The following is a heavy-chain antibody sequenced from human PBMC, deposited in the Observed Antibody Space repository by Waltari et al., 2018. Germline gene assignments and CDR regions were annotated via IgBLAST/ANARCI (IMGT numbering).Heavy chain of an antibody. Sequence: EVHLVESGGGLVKPGGSLRVSCAASGLDFSSFSINWIRQTPGKGLEWVSSISKSGRVTEYADSVKGRFTFSRDNANNSVYLQMNSLRVEDTAVYYCNVELAEAGNWGQGTLVTVSP. V-gene: IGHV3-21*06. D-gene: IGHD6-13*01. CDR1: GLDFSSFS. J-gene: IGHJ4*02. CDR2: ISKSGRVT. CDR3: NVELAEAGN.